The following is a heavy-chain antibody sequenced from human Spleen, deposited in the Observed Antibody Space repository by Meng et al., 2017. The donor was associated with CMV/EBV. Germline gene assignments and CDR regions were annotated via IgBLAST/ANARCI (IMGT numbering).Heavy chain of an antibody. J-gene: IGHJ6*02. V-gene: IGHV4-61*03. CDR3: AREGLGGTYGMDV. D-gene: IGHD3-16*01. Sequence: SETLSLTCTVSGGSVNNGSYYWNWIRQPPGKGLEWIGFIYYSGTTDYNPSLKSRVTMSVDTSKNHFSLKLSSMTAADTAVYYCAREGLGGTYGMDVWGQGTTVTVSS. CDR1: GGSVNNGSYY. CDR2: IYYSGTT.